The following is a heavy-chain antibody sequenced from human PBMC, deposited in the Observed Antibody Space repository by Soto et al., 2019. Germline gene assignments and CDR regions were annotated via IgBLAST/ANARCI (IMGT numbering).Heavy chain of an antibody. CDR1: GGTFSSYA. D-gene: IGHD6-13*01. V-gene: IGHV1-69*13. Sequence: SVKVSCKASGGTFSSYAISWVLQAPGQGLEWMGGIIPIFGTANYAQKFQGRVTITADESTSTAYMELSSLRSEDTAVYYCARDRGIAAAGTGFGWFDPWGQGTLVTVSS. CDR2: IIPIFGTA. J-gene: IGHJ5*02. CDR3: ARDRGIAAAGTGFGWFDP.